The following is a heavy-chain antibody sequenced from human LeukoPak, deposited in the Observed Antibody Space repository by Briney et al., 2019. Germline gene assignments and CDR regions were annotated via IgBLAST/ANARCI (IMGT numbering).Heavy chain of an antibody. D-gene: IGHD2-15*01. Sequence: PGTSLRLSCAASGFSFTSYGMHWVRQAPGKGLEWVALITYDGYYKYYSDSVKGRFTISSDTSKNTLYLQMNSLRAEDTAVYYCARGLGSVTWGPFDIWGQGTVVTVSS. J-gene: IGHJ3*02. CDR3: ARGLGSVTWGPFDI. V-gene: IGHV3-30*03. CDR2: ITYDGYYK. CDR1: GFSFTSYG.